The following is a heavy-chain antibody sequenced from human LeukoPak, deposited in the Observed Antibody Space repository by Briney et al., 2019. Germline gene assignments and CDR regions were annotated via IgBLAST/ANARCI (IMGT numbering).Heavy chain of an antibody. CDR1: GDSINSYY. Sequence: SETLSLTCTVSGDSINSYYWSWIRQPPGKGLEWIGDINYSGSTTYNPSLTSRVTISVDTSKNQFSLKLNSVTAADTAVYYCARGRASSWSPFTYWGQGILVTVSS. D-gene: IGHD6-19*01. CDR2: INYSGST. J-gene: IGHJ4*02. CDR3: ARGRASSWSPFTY. V-gene: IGHV4-59*01.